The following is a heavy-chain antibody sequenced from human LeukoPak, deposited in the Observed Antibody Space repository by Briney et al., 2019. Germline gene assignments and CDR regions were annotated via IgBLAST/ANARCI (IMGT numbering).Heavy chain of an antibody. CDR2: IRSRSSDI. D-gene: IGHD1-26*01. V-gene: IGHV3-21*01. J-gene: IGHJ6*03. CDR3: ARSDWESYRYMDV. Sequence: GGSLRLSCVASGLTFSSYTMNWVRRAPGKGLEWVSSIRSRSSDIYYVDSVKGRFTISRDNGKNSVYLQMDSLRAEDTAVYYCARSDWESYRYMDVWGTGTTVTVSS. CDR1: GLTFSSYT.